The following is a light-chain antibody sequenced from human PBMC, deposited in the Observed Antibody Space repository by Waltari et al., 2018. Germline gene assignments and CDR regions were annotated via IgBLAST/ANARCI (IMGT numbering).Light chain of an antibody. CDR2: GSS. Sequence: EIVLTQSPATLSLSPGERATLSYRASQSVVSYFVWYQQKPVQTPRLRIYGSSNRATGIPAMLSGSRSGTDFTLTISSLESEDFAVYYWHQRSNWPITFGQGTRLEIK. CDR3: HQRSNWPIT. V-gene: IGKV3-11*01. CDR1: QSVVSY. J-gene: IGKJ5*01.